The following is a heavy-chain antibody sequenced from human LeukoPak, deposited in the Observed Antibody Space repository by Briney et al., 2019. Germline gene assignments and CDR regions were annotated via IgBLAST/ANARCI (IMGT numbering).Heavy chain of an antibody. CDR3: ARDKTTVTTKGGYYYYYGMDV. J-gene: IGHJ6*02. D-gene: IGHD4-11*01. CDR2: IYHSGST. V-gene: IGHV4-30-2*01. Sequence: SQTLSLTCAVSGGSISSGGYSWSWIRQPPGKGLEWIGYIYHSGSTYYNPSLKGRVTISVDRSKNQFSLKLSSVTAADTAVYYCARDKTTVTTKGGYYYYYGMDVWGQGTTVTVSS. CDR1: GGSISSGGYS.